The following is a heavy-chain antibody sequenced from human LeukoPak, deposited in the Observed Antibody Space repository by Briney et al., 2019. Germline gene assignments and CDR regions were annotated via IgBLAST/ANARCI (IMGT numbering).Heavy chain of an antibody. J-gene: IGHJ4*02. CDR1: GFTFSSYS. CDR3: ARGWYTMVRGVPLFDY. Sequence: PGGSLRLSCAASGFTFSSYSMNWVRQAPGKGLEWVSVIYSGGSTYYADSVKGRFTISRDNSKNTLYLQMNSLRAEDTAVYYCARGWYTMVRGVPLFDYWGQGTLVTVSS. D-gene: IGHD3-10*01. V-gene: IGHV3-66*01. CDR2: IYSGGST.